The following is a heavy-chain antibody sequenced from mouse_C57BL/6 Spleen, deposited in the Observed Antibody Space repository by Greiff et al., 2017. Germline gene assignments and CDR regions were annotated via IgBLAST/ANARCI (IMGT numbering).Heavy chain of an antibody. CDR2: IDPETGGT. J-gene: IGHJ4*01. CDR3: TRKGYGSSYVGARDY. D-gene: IGHD1-1*01. CDR1: GYTFTDYE. Sequence: VQLQQSGAELVRPGASVTLSCKASGYTFTDYEMHWVKQTPVHGLEWIGAIDPETGGTAYNQKFKGKAILTADKSSSTAYMELRSLTSEDSAVYYCTRKGYGSSYVGARDYWGQGTSVTVSS. V-gene: IGHV1-15*01.